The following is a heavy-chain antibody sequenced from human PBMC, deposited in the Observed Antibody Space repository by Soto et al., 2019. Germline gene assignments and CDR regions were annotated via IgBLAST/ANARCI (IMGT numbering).Heavy chain of an antibody. J-gene: IGHJ6*02. CDR2: TYHGGST. CDR1: DSSITSGYY. V-gene: IGHV4-38-2*02. CDR3: ARGYTLDV. Sequence: PSGTLSLTGTVSDSSITSGYYWGWIRQPPGKGLEWIGSTYHGGSTYYNPPLKSRVTISVDTSKNQFSLKLSSVTAADTAVYYCARGYTLDVWGQGTTVTVSS. D-gene: IGHD1-26*01.